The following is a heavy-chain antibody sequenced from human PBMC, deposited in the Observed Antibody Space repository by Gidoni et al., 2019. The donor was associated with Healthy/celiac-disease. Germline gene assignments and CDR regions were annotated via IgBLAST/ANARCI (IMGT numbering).Heavy chain of an antibody. V-gene: IGHV4-34*01. CDR3: ARAPYSGLVRGV. CDR1: GGSFSGYS. CDR2: INHSGST. D-gene: IGHD5-12*01. Sequence: QVQLQQWGAGLLKPSETLSLTCAVYGGSFSGYSWRWIRQPPGEGLEWIGEINHSGSTNYNPSLKSRVTISVDTSKNQFSLKLSSVTAADTAVYYCARAPYSGLVRGVWGQGTTVTVSS. J-gene: IGHJ6*02.